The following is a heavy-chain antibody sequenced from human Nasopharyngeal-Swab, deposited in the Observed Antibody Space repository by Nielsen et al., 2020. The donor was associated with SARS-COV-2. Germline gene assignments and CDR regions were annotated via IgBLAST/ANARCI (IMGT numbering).Heavy chain of an antibody. CDR3: AKLGAQGAVADHFDS. V-gene: IGHV3-7*03. CDR2: IKQDGSEK. J-gene: IGHJ4*02. D-gene: IGHD6-19*01. Sequence: GESLKISCAGSGFTLSTYWMSWVRQAPGKGLEWVANIKQDGSEKYYVDSVKGRFTISRDNAKNSLYLQMNSLRPEDTALYYCAKLGAQGAVADHFDSWGQGTLVTVSS. CDR1: GFTLSTYW.